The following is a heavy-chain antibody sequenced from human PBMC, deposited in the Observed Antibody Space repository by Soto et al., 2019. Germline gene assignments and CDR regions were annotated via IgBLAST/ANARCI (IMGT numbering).Heavy chain of an antibody. CDR2: IDPSDSYT. CDR1: GYSFTSYW. V-gene: IGHV5-10-1*01. Sequence: PGESLKISCKGSGYSFTSYWISWVRQMPGKGLEWMGRIDPSDSYTNYSPSFQGHVTISADKSISTAYLQWSSLKASDTAMYYCARQAHNRNWFDPWGQGALVTVSS. J-gene: IGHJ5*02. CDR3: ARQAHNRNWFDP.